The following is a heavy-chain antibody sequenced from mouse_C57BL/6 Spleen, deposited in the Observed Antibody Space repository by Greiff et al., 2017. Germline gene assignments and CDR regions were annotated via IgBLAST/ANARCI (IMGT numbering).Heavy chain of an antibody. CDR1: GFTFSNYW. J-gene: IGHJ2*01. CDR2: IRLKSDNYAT. D-gene: IGHD4-1*02. Sequence: EVKVVESGGGLVQPGGSMKLSCVASGFTFSNYWMNWVRQSPEKGLEWVAQIRLKSDNYATHYAESVKGRFTISRDDSKSSVYLQMNNLRAEDTGIYYCTSPLNWDGGYFDYWGQGTTLTVSS. V-gene: IGHV6-3*01. CDR3: TSPLNWDGGYFDY.